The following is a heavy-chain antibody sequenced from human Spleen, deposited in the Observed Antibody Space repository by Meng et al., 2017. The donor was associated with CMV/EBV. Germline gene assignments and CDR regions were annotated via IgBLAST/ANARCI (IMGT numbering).Heavy chain of an antibody. V-gene: IGHV4-4*02. CDR1: GHISNSNW. CDR3: ARRCSSGSCYMYYFDS. D-gene: IGHD2-2*02. Sequence: GHISNSNWGSWVRQPPGKGLEWIGESYHSGSTYYNASLKSRVTISKDMSENQFSLKLSSVTAADTAVYYCARRCSSGSCYMYYFDSWGHGTLVTVSS. J-gene: IGHJ4*03. CDR2: SYHSGST.